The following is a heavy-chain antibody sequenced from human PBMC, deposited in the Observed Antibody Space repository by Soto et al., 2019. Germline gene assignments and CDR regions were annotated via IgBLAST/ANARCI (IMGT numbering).Heavy chain of an antibody. J-gene: IGHJ3*02. D-gene: IGHD6-13*01. Sequence: EVQLLESGGGLVQPGGSLRLSCAASGFTFSMYVMNWVRQAPGKGLEWVSGVSATGAATYYADSVKGRFTISRDNSKNTLYLQINSLRVEDTALYYCAKDCAGNPKRDAFDIWGQGTRVTVS. CDR1: GFTFSMYV. CDR2: VSATGAAT. V-gene: IGHV3-23*01. CDR3: AKDCAGNPKRDAFDI.